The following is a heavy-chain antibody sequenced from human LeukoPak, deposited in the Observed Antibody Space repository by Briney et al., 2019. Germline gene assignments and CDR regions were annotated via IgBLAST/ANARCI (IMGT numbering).Heavy chain of an antibody. D-gene: IGHD6-13*01. CDR2: ISAYNGNT. V-gene: IGHV1-18*01. CDR3: ARDRASSSWPQYYYYGMDV. J-gene: IGHJ6*02. CDR1: GYTFTSYG. Sequence: ASVKVSCKASGYTFTSYGISWVRQAPGQGLEWMGWISAYNGNTNYAQKLQGRVTMTTDTSTSTAYMELRSLRSDDTAVYYCARDRASSSWPQYYYYGMDVWGQGTTVTVSS.